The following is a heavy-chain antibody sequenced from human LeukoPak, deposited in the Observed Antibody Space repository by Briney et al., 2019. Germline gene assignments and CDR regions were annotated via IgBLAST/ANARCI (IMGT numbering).Heavy chain of an antibody. D-gene: IGHD6-25*01. CDR3: ARLSGWFDY. CDR2: ISYDGSNK. V-gene: IGHV3-30*03. J-gene: IGHJ4*02. CDR1: GFIFSSYD. Sequence: GGSLRLSCAASGFIFSSYDMHWVRQAPGKGLEWVAVISYDGSNKYYADSVKGRFTISRDNSKNTLYLQMNSLRGEDTAVYYCARLSGWFDYWGQGTLVTVSS.